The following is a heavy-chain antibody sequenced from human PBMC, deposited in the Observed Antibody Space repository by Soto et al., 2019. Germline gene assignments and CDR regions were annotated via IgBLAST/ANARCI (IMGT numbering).Heavy chain of an antibody. CDR1: GGSISSYY. Sequence: SETLSLTCTVSGGSISSYYWSWIRQPPGKGLEWIGYIYYSGSTNYNPSLKSRVTISVDTSKNQFSLKLSSVTAADTAVYYCARRPPRYGRFGEHTYFDYWGQGTLVTVSS. CDR3: ARRPPRYGRFGEHTYFDY. V-gene: IGHV4-59*08. J-gene: IGHJ4*02. D-gene: IGHD3-10*01. CDR2: IYYSGST.